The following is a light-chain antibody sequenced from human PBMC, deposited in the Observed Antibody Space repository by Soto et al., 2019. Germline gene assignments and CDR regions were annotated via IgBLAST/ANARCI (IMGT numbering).Light chain of an antibody. CDR1: ARDIGGYQF. CDR2: DVT. V-gene: IGLV2-14*03. J-gene: IGLJ2*01. CDR3: ASYSSSETPVV. Sequence: QSVLTQPASVSGSPGQSITISCTGTARDIGGYQFVSWYQQHPDKAPKLIIFDVTKRPSGISSRFSASKSGTTASLTISGLLPEDEAHYYCASYSSSETPVVFGGGTKLTVL.